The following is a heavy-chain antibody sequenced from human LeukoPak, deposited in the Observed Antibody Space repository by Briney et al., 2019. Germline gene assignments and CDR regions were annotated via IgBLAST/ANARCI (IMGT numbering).Heavy chain of an antibody. CDR1: GYTFTSYG. V-gene: IGHV1-18*01. J-gene: IGHJ6*03. Sequence: ASVEVSCKASGYTFTSYGISWVRQAPGQGLEWMGWISAYNGNTNYAQKLQGRVTMTTDTSTSTAYMELRSLRSDDTAVYYCARGSSTIDDYYYMDVWGKGTTVTVSS. CDR2: ISAYNGNT. D-gene: IGHD6-13*01. CDR3: ARGSSTIDDYYYMDV.